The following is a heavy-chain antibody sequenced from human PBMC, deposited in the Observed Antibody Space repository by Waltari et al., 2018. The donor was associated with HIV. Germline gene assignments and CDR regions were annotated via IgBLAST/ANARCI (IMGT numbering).Heavy chain of an antibody. CDR2: IIPAFGTA. Sequence: QVQLVQSGAEVKKPGSSVRVSCKVSGGTFSSYAINWVRQAPRQGLEWVGGIIPAFGTANDAESFQGRVTITADEYTSTAYMDLSSLRSEDTAVYFCARDHRGNKLLYGMDVWGQGTTVTV. V-gene: IGHV1-69*01. CDR3: ARDHRGNKLLYGMDV. CDR1: GGTFSSYA. J-gene: IGHJ6*02.